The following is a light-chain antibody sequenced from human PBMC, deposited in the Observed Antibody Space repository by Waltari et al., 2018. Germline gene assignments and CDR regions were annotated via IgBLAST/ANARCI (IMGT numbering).Light chain of an antibody. CDR1: RSVSFK. J-gene: IGKJ4*01. CDR2: GAS. CDR3: QQYNNWPLT. Sequence: EILLTQSPATLSVSPGEGATLSCRASRSVSFKLAWYQQKPGKAPRLLIYGASTRATGCPARFSGGWSGTGFTLTITRLQSEDFSVYYCQQYNNWPLTFGGGTKVEIK. V-gene: IGKV3-15*01.